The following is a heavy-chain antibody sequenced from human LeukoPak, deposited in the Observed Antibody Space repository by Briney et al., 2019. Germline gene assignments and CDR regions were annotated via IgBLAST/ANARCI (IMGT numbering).Heavy chain of an antibody. CDR1: GGSFSGYY. D-gene: IGHD3-10*01. Sequence: PSETLSLTCAVYGGSFSGYYWSWIRQPPGKGLEWIGYIYYSGSTNYNPSLKSRVTISVDTSKNQFSLKLSSVTAADPAVYYCARDYGPHAFDIWGQGTMVTVSS. CDR3: ARDYGPHAFDI. J-gene: IGHJ3*02. V-gene: IGHV4-59*08. CDR2: IYYSGST.